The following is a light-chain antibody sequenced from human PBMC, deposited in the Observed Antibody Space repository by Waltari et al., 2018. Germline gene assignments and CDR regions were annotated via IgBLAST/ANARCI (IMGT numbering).Light chain of an antibody. J-gene: IGLJ1*01. CDR2: DVS. CDR3: CSYAGSSTIYV. V-gene: IGLV2-23*02. Sequence: QSALTQPASVSGSPGQSITISCTGTSSDVGGYNYVSWYQQHPGKAPKLMIYDVSKRTSGVSNRFSGSKAGNTASLTISGLQAEDEADYYCCSYAGSSTIYVFGTGTKVTVL. CDR1: SSDVGGYNY.